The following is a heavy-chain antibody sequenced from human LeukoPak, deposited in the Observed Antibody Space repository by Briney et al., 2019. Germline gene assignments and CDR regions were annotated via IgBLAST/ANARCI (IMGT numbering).Heavy chain of an antibody. CDR2: INPNSGGT. D-gene: IGHD3-22*01. CDR3: ATSRGYYYDSSGLSDTNWFDP. CDR1: GYTFTGYY. J-gene: IGHJ5*02. Sequence: ASVKVSCKASGYTFTGYYMHWVRQAPGQGLEWMGWINPNSGGTNYAQKFQGRVTMTEDTSTDTAYMELSSLRSEDTAVYYCATSRGYYYDSSGLSDTNWFDPWGQGTLVTVSS. V-gene: IGHV1-2*02.